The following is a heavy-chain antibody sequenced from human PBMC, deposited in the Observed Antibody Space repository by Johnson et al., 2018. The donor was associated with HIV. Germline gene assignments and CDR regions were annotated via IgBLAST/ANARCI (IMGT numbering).Heavy chain of an antibody. CDR3: ARDRVGATPRTGYDAFDI. CDR1: GFTFSSYW. V-gene: IGHV3-7*03. CDR2: IKQDGSEK. J-gene: IGHJ3*02. Sequence: VQLVESGGGLVQPGGSLRLSCAASGFTFSSYWMSWVRQAPGKGLEWVANIKQDGSEKYYVDSVKGRFTISRDNAKNTVYLQMNSLRAEDTALYYCARDRVGATPRTGYDAFDIWGQGTMVTVSS. D-gene: IGHD1-26*01.